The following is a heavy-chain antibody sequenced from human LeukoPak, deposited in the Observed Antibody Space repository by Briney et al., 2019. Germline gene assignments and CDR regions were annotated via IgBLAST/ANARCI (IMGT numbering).Heavy chain of an antibody. CDR1: GLTVSSNY. CDR3: SRRPDYGGTPTFDN. J-gene: IGHJ4*02. CDR2: IYSGGDT. V-gene: IGHV3-66*01. Sequence: GSLRLSCAASGLTVSSNYMSWVRQAPGKGLEWISVIYSGGDTYYAESVKGRFTISRDNSKNTLYLQMNRLRVEDTAVYYCSRRPDYGGTPTFDNWGQGTLVTVSS. D-gene: IGHD4-23*01.